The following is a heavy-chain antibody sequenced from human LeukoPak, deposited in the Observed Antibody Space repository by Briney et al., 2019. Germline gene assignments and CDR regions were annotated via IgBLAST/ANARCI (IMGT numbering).Heavy chain of an antibody. CDR3: VRGGYSFAY. D-gene: IGHD5-12*01. Sequence: GGSLRLSCAASGITFSTSWMSWVRQAPGKGLEWVAKIKQDGSEQYYLDSVKGRFTISRDNAKNSLYLEMNSLRADDTAVCFCVRGGYSFAYWGQGTLVTVSS. V-gene: IGHV3-7*01. CDR2: IKQDGSEQ. CDR1: GITFSTSW. J-gene: IGHJ1*01.